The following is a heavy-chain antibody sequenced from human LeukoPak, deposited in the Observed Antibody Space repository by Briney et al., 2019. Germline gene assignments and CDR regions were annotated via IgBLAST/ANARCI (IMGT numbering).Heavy chain of an antibody. D-gene: IGHD2-2*01. CDR2: IYHSGST. CDR1: GGSFSGYY. V-gene: IGHV4-38-2*02. Sequence: PSETLSLTCAVYGGSFSGYYWGWIRQPPGKGLEWIGSIYHSGSTYYNPSLKSRVTISVDTSKNQSSLKLSSVTAADTAVYYCARDLSSGDIVVVPAAIRVDNWFDPWGQETLVTVSS. J-gene: IGHJ5*02. CDR3: ARDLSSGDIVVVPAAIRVDNWFDP.